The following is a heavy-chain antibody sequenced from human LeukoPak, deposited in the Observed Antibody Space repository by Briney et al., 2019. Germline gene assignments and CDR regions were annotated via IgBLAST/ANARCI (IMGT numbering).Heavy chain of an antibody. Sequence: ASVKVSCKASGYTFTSYEINWVRQATGQGLEWMGWMNPNSGNTGYAQKFQVRVAMTRNTSITTAYMELSSLRSEDTAVYYCARGPPGVLRSMGRGVIIGPNDYSMDVWGKGTTVTISS. CDR1: GYTFTSYE. D-gene: IGHD3-10*01. V-gene: IGHV1-8*01. J-gene: IGHJ6*03. CDR2: MNPNSGNT. CDR3: ARGPPGVLRSMGRGVIIGPNDYSMDV.